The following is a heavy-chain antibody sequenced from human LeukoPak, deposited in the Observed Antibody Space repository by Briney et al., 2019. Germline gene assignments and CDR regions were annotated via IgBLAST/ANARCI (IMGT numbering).Heavy chain of an antibody. CDR1: GGTFSSYA. CDR3: ARNAVPDRPFSGMDV. Sequence: SVKVSCKASGGTFSSYAISWVRQAPGHGLEWMGGIIPIFGTANYAQKFQGRVTITADESTSTAYMELSSLRSEDTAVYYCARNAVPDRPFSGMDVWGKGTTVTVSS. J-gene: IGHJ6*04. V-gene: IGHV1-69*13. CDR2: IIPIFGTA. D-gene: IGHD2-2*01.